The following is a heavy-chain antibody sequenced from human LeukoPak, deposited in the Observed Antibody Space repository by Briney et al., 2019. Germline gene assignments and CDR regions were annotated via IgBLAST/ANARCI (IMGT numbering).Heavy chain of an antibody. CDR2: ISAYNGNT. Sequence: GASVKVSCKASGYTXTSYGISWVRQAPGQGLEWMGWISAYNGNTNYAQKLQGRVTMTTDTSTSTAYMELRSLRSDDTAVYYCTRDRPYGDYEYFQHWGQGTLVTVSS. CDR3: TRDRPYGDYEYFQH. CDR1: GYTXTSYG. D-gene: IGHD4-17*01. J-gene: IGHJ1*01. V-gene: IGHV1-18*01.